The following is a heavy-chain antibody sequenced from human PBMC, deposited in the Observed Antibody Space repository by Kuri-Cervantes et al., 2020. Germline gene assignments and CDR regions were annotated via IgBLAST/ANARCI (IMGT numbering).Heavy chain of an antibody. CDR2: IIPIFGTA. D-gene: IGHD6-25*01. J-gene: IGHJ6*02. V-gene: IGHV1-69*13. Sequence: SVKVSCKASGYTFTSYGISWVRQAPGQGLEWMGGIIPIFGTANYAQKFQGRVTITADESTSTAYMELSSLRSEDTAVYYCAKVGIAAGGMDVWGQGTTVTVSS. CDR1: GYTFTSYG. CDR3: AKVGIAAGGMDV.